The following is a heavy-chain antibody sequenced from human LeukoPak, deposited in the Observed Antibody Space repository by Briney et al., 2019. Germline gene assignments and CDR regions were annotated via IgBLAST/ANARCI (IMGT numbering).Heavy chain of an antibody. CDR3: ATGPDGDYGGDYYYYYMDV. D-gene: IGHD4-17*01. V-gene: IGHV1-69*13. Sequence: SVKVSCKASGGTFSNYVIIWLRQAPGQGLEWMGGIIPNFGTSKNAQNFQGTVTISADESTSTAYIELSSLRSDEPGMYDRATGPDGDYGGDYYYYYMDVWGKGTTVTISS. CDR1: GGTFSNYV. CDR2: IIPNFGTS. J-gene: IGHJ6*03.